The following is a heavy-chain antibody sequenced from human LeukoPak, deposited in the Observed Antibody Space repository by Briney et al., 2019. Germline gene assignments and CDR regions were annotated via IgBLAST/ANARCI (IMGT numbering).Heavy chain of an antibody. V-gene: IGHV3-9*01. CDR3: VRDVLPVSRSGFDQ. CDR2: INWNSGGI. CDR1: GFTFDDYA. J-gene: IGHJ4*02. Sequence: SLRLSCEASGFTFDDYAMHWVRQTPAKGLEMVSTINWNSGGIGYADSVKGRFTISRDNAKNSLYLHLNSLRPEDTAFYYCVRDVLPVSRSGFDQWGQGTLVTVSS. D-gene: IGHD3-3*01.